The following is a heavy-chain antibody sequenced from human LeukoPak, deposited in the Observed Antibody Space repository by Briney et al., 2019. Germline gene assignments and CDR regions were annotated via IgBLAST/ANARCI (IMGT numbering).Heavy chain of an antibody. CDR3: AKGTMGRGFGY. V-gene: IGHV3-23*01. CDR1: GFTFSSHG. J-gene: IGHJ4*02. D-gene: IGHD3-10*01. CDR2: ISGSGGNT. Sequence: GGTLRLSRAASGFTFSSHGMNWVRQAPGKGLEWVSAISGSGGNTYYADSVKGRFTISRDNSKNTLYLQMNSLRAEDTAVYYCAKGTMGRGFGYWGQGTLVTVSS.